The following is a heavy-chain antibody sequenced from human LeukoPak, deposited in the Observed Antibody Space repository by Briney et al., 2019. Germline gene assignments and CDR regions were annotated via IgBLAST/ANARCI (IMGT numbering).Heavy chain of an antibody. CDR2: IYYSGST. J-gene: IGHJ5*02. CDR3: ARAGAYGSGSYNWFDP. V-gene: IGHV4-59*01. CDR1: GDSISTYY. Sequence: SETLSLTCTVSGDSISTYYWSWIRQPPGKGLEWIGYIYYSGSTNYNPSLKSRVTISVDTSKNQFSLKLSSVTAADTAVYYCARAGAYGSGSYNWFDPWGQGTLVTVSS. D-gene: IGHD3-10*01.